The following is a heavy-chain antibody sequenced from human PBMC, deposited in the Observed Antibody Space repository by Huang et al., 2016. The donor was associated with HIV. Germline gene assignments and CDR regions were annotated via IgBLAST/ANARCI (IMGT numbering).Heavy chain of an antibody. J-gene: IGHJ6*03. CDR1: GFTASANY. Sequence: EVQLVETGGGLIQPGGSLKLSCAAPGFTASANYMSWVRQAPGKGLEWVSIVYSDGNTFYADSVKGRFIISRDNSKNTMYLQMTSLRAEDTAVYYCAKIGGSDYYYYYYMDVWGKGATVTVSS. D-gene: IGHD3-16*01. CDR2: VYSDGNT. CDR3: AKIGGSDYYYYYYMDV. V-gene: IGHV3-53*02.